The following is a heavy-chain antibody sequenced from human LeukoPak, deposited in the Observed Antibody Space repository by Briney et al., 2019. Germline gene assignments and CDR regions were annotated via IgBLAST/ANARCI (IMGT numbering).Heavy chain of an antibody. CDR3: ARLVVTQRDLDY. Sequence: ASVKVSCKASGYTFTGYYMHWVRQAPGQGLEWMGRVNPNSGGTNYAQKFQGRVTMARDTSISTAYMELRRLRADDTAVYYCARLVVTQRDLDYWGQGTLVTVSS. V-gene: IGHV1-2*06. CDR2: VNPNSGGT. J-gene: IGHJ4*02. D-gene: IGHD2-21*02. CDR1: GYTFTGYY.